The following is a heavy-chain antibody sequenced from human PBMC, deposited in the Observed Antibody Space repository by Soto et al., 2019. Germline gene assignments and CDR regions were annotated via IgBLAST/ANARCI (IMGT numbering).Heavy chain of an antibody. V-gene: IGHV3-21*03. CDR1: AFPFSSYS. J-gene: IGHJ6*03. Sequence: EVQLEESGGGLVKPGWSLRFSCAASAFPFSSYSLNWVRQAPGPGLEWVSSISSSSSHIDYADSVKGGLTIFRDNAKNSLYLQMNSLRAKNTAVYYCARDRAAMVSYYYYYTDVWRKRTTVTVSS. CDR3: ARDRAAMVSYYYYYTDV. D-gene: IGHD5-18*01. CDR2: ISSSSSHI.